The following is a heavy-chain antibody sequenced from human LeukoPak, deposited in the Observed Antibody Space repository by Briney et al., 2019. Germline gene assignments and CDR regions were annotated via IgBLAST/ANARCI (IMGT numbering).Heavy chain of an antibody. Sequence: GGSLRLSCTASGFTFGDYAMSWFRQAPGKGLEWVGFIRSKAYGGTTEYAASVKGRFTISRDDSKSIAYLQMNSLKTEDTAVYYCTRASAYYYDSSGYPHHDYWGRGTLVTVSS. J-gene: IGHJ4*02. D-gene: IGHD3-22*01. CDR3: TRASAYYYDSSGYPHHDY. CDR1: GFTFGDYA. V-gene: IGHV3-49*03. CDR2: IRSKAYGGTT.